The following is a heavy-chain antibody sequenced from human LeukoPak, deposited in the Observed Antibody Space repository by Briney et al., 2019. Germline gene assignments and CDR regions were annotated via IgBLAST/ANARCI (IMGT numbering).Heavy chain of an antibody. Sequence: GGSLRLSCAASGFTFSSYGMHWVRQAPGKGLERVAFIRYDGSNKYYADSVKGRFTISRDNSKNTLYLQMNSLRAEDTAVYYCARDPGSGYEEHFDYWGQGTLVTVSS. CDR2: IRYDGSNK. CDR3: ARDPGSGYEEHFDY. J-gene: IGHJ4*02. V-gene: IGHV3-30*02. CDR1: GFTFSSYG. D-gene: IGHD5-12*01.